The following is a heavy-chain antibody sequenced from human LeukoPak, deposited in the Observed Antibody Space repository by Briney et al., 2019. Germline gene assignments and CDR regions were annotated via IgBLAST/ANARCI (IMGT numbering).Heavy chain of an antibody. CDR2: IYVGGST. CDR1: GLTVSGNY. J-gene: IGHJ2*01. V-gene: IGHV3-66*01. CDR3: ARGYFNGTHVYSYFDL. Sequence: GGSLRLSCATSGLTVSGNYMSWVRQAPGEGLEWVSLIYVGGSTYYADSVKGRFTISRDTSNNTLYLQLNSLRAEDTAVYYCARGYFNGTHVYSYFDLWGRGTLVTASS. D-gene: IGHD1-7*01.